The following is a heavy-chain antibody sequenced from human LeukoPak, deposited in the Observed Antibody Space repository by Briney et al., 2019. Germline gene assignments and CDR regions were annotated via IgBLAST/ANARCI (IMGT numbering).Heavy chain of an antibody. CDR2: IYTGGST. V-gene: IGHV4-61*02. Sequence: TLSLTCTVSGGSISSGSYYWSWIRQPAGKGLEWIGRIYTGGSTNYNPSLKSRVTISVDTSKNQFSLKLSSVTAADTAVYYCARGGAGIAFYYYYMDVWGKGTTVTVSS. D-gene: IGHD6-13*01. J-gene: IGHJ6*03. CDR1: GGSISSGSYY. CDR3: ARGGAGIAFYYYYMDV.